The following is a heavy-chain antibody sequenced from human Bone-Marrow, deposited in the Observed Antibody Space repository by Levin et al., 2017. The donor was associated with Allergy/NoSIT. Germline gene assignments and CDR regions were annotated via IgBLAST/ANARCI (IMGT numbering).Heavy chain of an antibody. CDR2: IYSGGST. J-gene: IGHJ6*02. CDR3: ERAPARQYVSGMDV. CDR1: GFTVSSNY. V-gene: IGHV3-66*01. D-gene: IGHD6-6*01. Sequence: SGESLKISCAASGFTVSSNYMSWVRQAPGKGLEWVSIIYSGGSTYYADSVKGRFTISRDNSKNTLYLQMNSLRAEDTAVYYCERAPARQYVSGMDVWGQGTTVTV.